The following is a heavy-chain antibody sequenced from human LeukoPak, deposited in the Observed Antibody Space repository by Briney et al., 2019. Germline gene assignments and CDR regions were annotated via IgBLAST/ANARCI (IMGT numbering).Heavy chain of an antibody. CDR2: INPRGGSA. CDR3: ARDYHGSGSLTTFDY. V-gene: IGHV1-46*01. J-gene: IGHJ4*02. D-gene: IGHD3-10*01. Sequence: ASVTVSCTASGYTFTNFCMHWVRQAPGQGLEWMGIINPRGGSASSAQKFQGRVTVTRDTSTSTVYMELSSLRSEDTAVYYCARDYHGSGSLTTFDYWGQGTLVTVSS. CDR1: GYTFTNFC.